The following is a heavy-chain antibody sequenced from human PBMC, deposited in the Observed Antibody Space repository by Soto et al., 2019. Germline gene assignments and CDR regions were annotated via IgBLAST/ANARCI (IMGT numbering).Heavy chain of an antibody. CDR3: AKDFGSSGYYDWFDP. V-gene: IGHV3-23*01. CDR1: GFTFSSYA. CDR2: ISGSGGST. J-gene: IGHJ5*02. D-gene: IGHD3-22*01. Sequence: PGGSLRLSCAASGFTFSSYAMSWVRQAPGKGLEWVSAISGSGGSTYYADSVKGRFTISRDNSKNTLYLQMNSLRAEDTAVYYCAKDFGSSGYYDWFDPWGQGTLVTVSS.